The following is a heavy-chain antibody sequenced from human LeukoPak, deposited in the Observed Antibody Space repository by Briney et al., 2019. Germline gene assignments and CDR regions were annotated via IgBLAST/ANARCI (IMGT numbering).Heavy chain of an antibody. J-gene: IGHJ4*02. CDR1: GYTFTDYY. Sequence: ASVKVSCKASGYTFTDYYIHWVRQAPGQGLEWMGWINPNSGGTNYAQKFQGRVTMTRDTSISTAYMELSRLRSDDTAVYYCAMWRRGYCTNGVRRHPFDYWGQGTLVTVSS. V-gene: IGHV1-2*02. CDR3: AMWRRGYCTNGVRRHPFDY. CDR2: INPNSGGT. D-gene: IGHD2-8*01.